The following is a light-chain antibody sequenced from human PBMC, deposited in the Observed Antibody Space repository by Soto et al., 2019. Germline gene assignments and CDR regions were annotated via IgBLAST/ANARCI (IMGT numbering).Light chain of an antibody. V-gene: IGKV1-39*01. J-gene: IGKJ5*01. CDR1: QNIGSY. CDR3: QQGYSSPIT. CDR2: TAS. Sequence: DIQMTQSPSSLSASVGDRVTISCRASQNIGSYLHWYQQSPGKAPKLLIYTASSLQSGVPPRFSGSQSGTDFTLTINSLQPEDFATYYRQQGYSSPITFRQGTRLEI.